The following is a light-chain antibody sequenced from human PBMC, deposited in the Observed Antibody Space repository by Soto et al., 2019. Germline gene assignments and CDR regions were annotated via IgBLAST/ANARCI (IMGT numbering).Light chain of an antibody. V-gene: IGKV1-6*01. Sequence: AVQMTQPPSSLSASVGDRVTITCRASQAIRSDLGWYQMKPGKVPKLMIYAASNLQSGVPARFIGRVYGTYFTLTISSLQTEAIATYSCLQHYNYPGTFGQGTKVEI. CDR1: QAIRSD. CDR2: AAS. CDR3: LQHYNYPGT. J-gene: IGKJ1*01.